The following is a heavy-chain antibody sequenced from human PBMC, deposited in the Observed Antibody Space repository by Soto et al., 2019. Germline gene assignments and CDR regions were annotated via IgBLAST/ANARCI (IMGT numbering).Heavy chain of an antibody. Sequence: GGSLRLSCVGSGFTFSNYGMHWVRQPPGKGLEWVALISDDGDKRYYADSVRGRLIISRDNSKDTLYLQMNSLGPDDTAVYFCAKARVRIVGANSFDYWGQGTPVTVS. CDR2: ISDDGDKR. CDR3: AKARVRIVGANSFDY. J-gene: IGHJ4*02. D-gene: IGHD1-26*01. V-gene: IGHV3-30*18. CDR1: GFTFSNYG.